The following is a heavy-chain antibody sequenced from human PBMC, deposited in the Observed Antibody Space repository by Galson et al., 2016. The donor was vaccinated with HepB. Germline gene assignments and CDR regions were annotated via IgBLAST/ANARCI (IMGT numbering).Heavy chain of an antibody. V-gene: IGHV3-74*01. D-gene: IGHD5-18*01. CDR3: VRGGYTYDIDY. J-gene: IGHJ4*02. Sequence: SLRLSCAASGFALSGFWMHWVRQAPGKGLLWLSRISPDGTNRAYADSVKGRFTISRDNAKNTLFLQLNSLRVEDTAVYYCVRGGYTYDIDYWGQGTLVTVSS. CDR2: ISPDGTNR. CDR1: GFALSGFW.